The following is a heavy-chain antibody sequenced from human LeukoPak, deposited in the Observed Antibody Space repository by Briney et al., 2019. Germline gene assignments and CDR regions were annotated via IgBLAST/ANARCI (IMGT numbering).Heavy chain of an antibody. Sequence: SETLSLTCTVSSGSISSYYWSWLRQPAGKGLEWIGRIYTSGSTNYNPSLKSRVTMSVGTSKNQFSLKLSSVTAADSAVYYCARLKYNSGGIDYWGQGTLVTVSS. CDR3: ARLKYNSGGIDY. J-gene: IGHJ4*02. D-gene: IGHD6-19*01. V-gene: IGHV4-4*07. CDR1: SGSISSYY. CDR2: IYTSGST.